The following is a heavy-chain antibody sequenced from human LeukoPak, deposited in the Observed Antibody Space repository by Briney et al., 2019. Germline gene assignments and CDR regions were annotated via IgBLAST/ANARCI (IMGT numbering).Heavy chain of an antibody. CDR1: GLIFNNSW. Sequence: GGTLRLSCAASGLIFNNSWMSWVRQAPAKGPGGVGRITSKTDGRPTDYAAPVKRRFTIQRDDSKNTLYLQMNSLKTEDTAVYYCTTDSRDGSFGYWGQGTLVTVSS. D-gene: IGHD5-24*01. V-gene: IGHV3-15*01. CDR3: TTDSRDGSFGY. CDR2: ITSKTDGRPT. J-gene: IGHJ4*02.